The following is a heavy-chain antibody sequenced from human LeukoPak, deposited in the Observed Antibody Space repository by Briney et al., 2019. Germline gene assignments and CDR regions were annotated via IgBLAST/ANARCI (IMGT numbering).Heavy chain of an antibody. CDR2: FDPEDGET. J-gene: IGHJ3*02. Sequence: GASVKVSCKVSGYTLTELSMHWVRQAPGKGLEWMGGFDPEDGETIYAQKFQGRVTMTEDTSTDTAYMELSSLRSEDTAVYYCAKILPYNAGGAFDIWGQGTMVTVSS. D-gene: IGHD1-1*01. V-gene: IGHV1-24*01. CDR1: GYTLTELS. CDR3: AKILPYNAGGAFDI.